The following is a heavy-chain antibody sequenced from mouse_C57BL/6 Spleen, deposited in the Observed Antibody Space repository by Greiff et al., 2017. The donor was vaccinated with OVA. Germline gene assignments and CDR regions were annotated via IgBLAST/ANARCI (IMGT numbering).Heavy chain of an antibody. CDR3: ARDPVYDGYLDY. J-gene: IGHJ2*01. D-gene: IGHD2-3*01. V-gene: IGHV3-6*01. Sequence: EVKLMESGPGLVKPSQSLSLTCSVTGYSITSGYYWNWIRQFPGNKLEWMGYISYDGSNNYNPSLKNRITITRDTSKNPFYLKLNSVTTEDTATYYCARDPVYDGYLDYWGQGTTLTVSS. CDR1: GYSITSGYY. CDR2: ISYDGSN.